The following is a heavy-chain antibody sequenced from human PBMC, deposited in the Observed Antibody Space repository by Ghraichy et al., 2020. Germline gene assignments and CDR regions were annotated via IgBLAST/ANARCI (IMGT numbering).Heavy chain of an antibody. V-gene: IGHV4-39*01. Sequence: SETLSLTCTVSGGSISSNNYYWGWIRQPPGKGLEWIGTIYYSGTTYYNPSLKSRVTISVDTSKNQFSLKLSSVTAADTAVYCCARHHGITGTTGWFDPWGQGTLVTVSS. CDR1: GGSISSNNYY. CDR2: IYYSGTT. J-gene: IGHJ5*02. CDR3: ARHHGITGTTGWFDP. D-gene: IGHD1-7*01.